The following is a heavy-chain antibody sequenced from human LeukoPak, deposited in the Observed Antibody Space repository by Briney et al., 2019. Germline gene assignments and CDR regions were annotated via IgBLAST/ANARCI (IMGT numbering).Heavy chain of an antibody. Sequence: GGSLRLSCAASGFTFSSYWMSWARQAPGKGLEWVANIKQDGSEKYYVDSVKGRFTISRDNAKNSLYLQMSSLRADDTAVYYCARDRLLYYYDSGPTGHFQHWGQGTLVTV. CDR1: GFTFSSYW. D-gene: IGHD3-22*01. CDR2: IKQDGSEK. CDR3: ARDRLLYYYDSGPTGHFQH. V-gene: IGHV3-7*01. J-gene: IGHJ1*01.